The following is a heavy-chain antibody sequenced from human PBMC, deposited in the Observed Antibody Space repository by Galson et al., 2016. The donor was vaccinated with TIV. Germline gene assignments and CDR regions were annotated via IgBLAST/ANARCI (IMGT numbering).Heavy chain of an antibody. Sequence: SETLSLTCTISGGSFSSYYWSWIRQPAGKGLEWIGRIYYGLIYTSGSTDYNHSLKSRVNMSLDTSKSQLSLRLTSVTAADTAVYYCARDGGSGTFYNVGTYWGPGTLVTVSS. D-gene: IGHD3-10*01. CDR1: GGSFSSYY. V-gene: IGHV4-4*07. CDR3: ARDGGSGTFYNVGTY. CDR2: IYYGLIYTSGST. J-gene: IGHJ4*02.